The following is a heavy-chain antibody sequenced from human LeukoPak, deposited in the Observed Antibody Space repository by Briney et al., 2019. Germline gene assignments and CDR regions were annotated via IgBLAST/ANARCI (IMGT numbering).Heavy chain of an antibody. CDR3: TTDTWYSAGH. CDR2: IKKDGSEK. J-gene: IGHJ4*02. Sequence: GGSLRLSCTASGFIFSGSWMAWIRQAPGKGLEWVAIIKKDGSEKYFVDSMKGRFTISRDNAKNSLFLQMNSLRAEDTAIYYCTTDTWYSAGHWGQGTLVTVSS. CDR1: GFIFSGSW. V-gene: IGHV3-7*03. D-gene: IGHD2-15*01.